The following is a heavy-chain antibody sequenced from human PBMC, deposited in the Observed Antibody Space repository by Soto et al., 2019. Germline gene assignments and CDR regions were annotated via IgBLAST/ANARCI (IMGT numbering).Heavy chain of an antibody. Sequence: EVQLLESGGCVVQPGGSLRLSCVASGFNFKKFAMSWVRQAPGEGLEWVSGISCCGGSTSYADSVKGRFSIATDDATNTLSLQMNNLRVEDTAQYYCAKADGEQWLLPHLDKWGQGTLVTVS. V-gene: IGHV3-23*01. CDR1: GFNFKKFA. D-gene: IGHD6-19*01. CDR2: ISCCGGST. CDR3: AKADGEQWLLPHLDK. J-gene: IGHJ4*02.